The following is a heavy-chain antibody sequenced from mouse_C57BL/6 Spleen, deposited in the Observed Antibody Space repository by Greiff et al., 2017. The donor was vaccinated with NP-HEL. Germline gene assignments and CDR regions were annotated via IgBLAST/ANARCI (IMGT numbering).Heavy chain of an antibody. V-gene: IGHV3-1*01. D-gene: IGHD2-3*01. J-gene: IGHJ2*01. CDR2: ISYSGST. CDR1: GYSITSGYD. Sequence: EVQGVESGPGMVKPSQSLSLTCTVTGYSITSGYDWHWIRHFPGNKLEWMGYISYSGSTNYNPSLKSRISITHDTSKNHFFLKLNSVTTEDTATYYCARDLWDGSFDYWGQGTTLTVSS. CDR3: ARDLWDGSFDY.